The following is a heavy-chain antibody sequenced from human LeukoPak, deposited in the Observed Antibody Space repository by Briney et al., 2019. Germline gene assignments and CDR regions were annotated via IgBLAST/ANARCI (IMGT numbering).Heavy chain of an antibody. D-gene: IGHD5-24*01. Sequence: GGSLRLSCAASGFTSSSYAMSWVRQAPGKGLEWVSAISGSGGSTYYADSVKGRFTISRDNSKNTLYLQMNSLRAEDTAVYYCAKARRDGYNFDAFDIWGQGTLVTVSS. CDR2: ISGSGGST. J-gene: IGHJ3*02. V-gene: IGHV3-23*01. CDR3: AKARRDGYNFDAFDI. CDR1: GFTSSSYA.